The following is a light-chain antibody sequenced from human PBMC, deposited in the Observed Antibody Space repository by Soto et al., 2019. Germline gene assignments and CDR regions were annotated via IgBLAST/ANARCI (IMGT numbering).Light chain of an antibody. CDR1: NSDVGGYNF. Sequence: QSVLTQPASVSGSPGQSITISCTGTNSDVGGYNFVSWYQQHPGKAPKLMIYEVSNRASGVSNRFSGSKSGNTASLTISGLQAEDEADYYCGSYTTNSKMVFGGGTKLTVL. CDR2: EVS. CDR3: GSYTTNSKMV. V-gene: IGLV2-14*01. J-gene: IGLJ2*01.